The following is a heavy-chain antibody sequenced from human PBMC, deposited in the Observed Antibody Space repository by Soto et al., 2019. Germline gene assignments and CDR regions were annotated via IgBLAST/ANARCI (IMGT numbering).Heavy chain of an antibody. J-gene: IGHJ3*01. D-gene: IGHD3-22*01. CDR1: GGIFGSHG. CDR2: FIPIFRTL. V-gene: IGHV1-69*01. Sequence: QVQLIQSEAEVRKPGSSVRVSCTASGGIFGSHGFSWVRQAPGQRLEWVGGFIPIFRTLTYTEKFQARVRIAADDSTNTVYLDLSSLTSEDTAVYYCVRDRRIYYSDPHDEFVASDYEVWGQGTMVSASS. CDR3: VRDRRIYYSDPHDEFVASDYEV.